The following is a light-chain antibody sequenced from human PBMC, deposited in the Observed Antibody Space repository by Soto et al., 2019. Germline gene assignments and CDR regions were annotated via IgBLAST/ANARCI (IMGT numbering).Light chain of an antibody. V-gene: IGKV1-5*03. CDR3: QQDNSYPGT. CDR2: KAS. J-gene: IGKJ2*01. CDR1: QSISSW. Sequence: DIQMTQSPSTLSASVGDRVTITCRASQSISSWLAWYQQKPGKAPKLLIYKASSLESGVPSRFSGSGAGTEFTLTSSRLQPDYFANYCCQQDNSYPGTFGQGTKLEIK.